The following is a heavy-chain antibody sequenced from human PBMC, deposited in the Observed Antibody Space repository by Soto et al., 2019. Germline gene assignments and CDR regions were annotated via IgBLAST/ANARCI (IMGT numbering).Heavy chain of an antibody. V-gene: IGHV1-2*04. Sequence: ASVKVSCKASGYTFTGYYMHWVRQAPGQGLEWMGWINPNSGGTNYAQKFQGWVTMTRDTSISTAYMGLSRLRSDDTAVYYCARATVSYYDFWRGYYQPYNWFDPWGQGTLVTVSS. CDR1: GYTFTGYY. J-gene: IGHJ5*02. CDR2: INPNSGGT. CDR3: ARATVSYYDFWRGYYQPYNWFDP. D-gene: IGHD3-3*01.